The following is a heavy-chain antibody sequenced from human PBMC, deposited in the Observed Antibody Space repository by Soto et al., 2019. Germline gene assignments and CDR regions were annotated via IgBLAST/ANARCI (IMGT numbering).Heavy chain of an antibody. CDR2: IDWDDDK. CDR3: NARWSSYYYYYGMDV. D-gene: IGHD2-2*01. J-gene: IGHJ6*02. V-gene: IGHV2-70*01. CDR1: GFSLSTSGMC. Sequence: GSGPTLVNPTQTLTLTCTFSGFSLSTSGMCVSWIRQPPGKALEWLALIDWDDDKYYSTSLKTRLTISKDTSKNQVVLTMTNMDPVDTATYYCNARWSSYYYYYGMDVWGQGTTVTVSS.